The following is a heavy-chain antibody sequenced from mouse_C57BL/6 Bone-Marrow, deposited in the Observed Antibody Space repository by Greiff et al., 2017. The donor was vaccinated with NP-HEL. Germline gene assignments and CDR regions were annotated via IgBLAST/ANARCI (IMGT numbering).Heavy chain of an antibody. CDR2: IHPNSGST. J-gene: IGHJ4*01. CDR1: GYTFTSYW. Sequence: QVQLQQPGAELVKPGASVKLSCKASGYTFTSYWMHWVKQRPGQGLEWIGMIHPNSGSTNYNEKFKSKATLTVDKSSSTAYMQLSSLTSEDSAVYYCARGLLVLRRRDDYAMDYWGQGTSVTVSS. CDR3: ARGLLVLRRRDDYAMDY. D-gene: IGHD2-2*01. V-gene: IGHV1-64*01.